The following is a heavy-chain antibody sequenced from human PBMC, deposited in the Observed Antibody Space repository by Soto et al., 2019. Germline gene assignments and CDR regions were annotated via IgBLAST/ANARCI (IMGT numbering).Heavy chain of an antibody. V-gene: IGHV4-31*03. D-gene: IGHD5-18*01. Sequence: SETLSLTCTVSGGSISSEGYYWSWFRQLPGKGLEWIGDIYYSGTTYHNPSLRSRLTISGDASKNQFSLKLSSVTAADTALYYCARGRGYSYGPYYFDYWGQGTLVTVS. CDR3: ARGRGYSYGPYYFDY. J-gene: IGHJ4*02. CDR2: IYYSGTT. CDR1: GGSISSEGYY.